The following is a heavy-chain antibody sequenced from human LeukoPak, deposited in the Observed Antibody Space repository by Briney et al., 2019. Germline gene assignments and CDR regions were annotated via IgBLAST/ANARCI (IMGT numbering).Heavy chain of an antibody. CDR3: AGGTTWIQLCSFFY. Sequence: PGGSLRLSCAASGFTFSSYSMNWVRQAPGKGLEWVSSISSSSSYIYYADSVKGRFTISRDNAKNSLYLQMNSLRAEDTAVYYCAGGTTWIQLCSFFYWGQGALVTVSS. V-gene: IGHV3-21*01. CDR2: ISSSSSYI. J-gene: IGHJ4*02. CDR1: GFTFSSYS. D-gene: IGHD5-18*01.